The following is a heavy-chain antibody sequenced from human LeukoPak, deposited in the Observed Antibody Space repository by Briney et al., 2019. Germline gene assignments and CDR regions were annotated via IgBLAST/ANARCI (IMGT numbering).Heavy chain of an antibody. CDR1: GDSISSYY. CDR2: IYTSGGT. V-gene: IGHV4-4*09. D-gene: IGHD6-6*01. J-gene: IGHJ4*02. Sequence: SETLSLTCTVSGDSISSYYWSWIRQPPGKGLEWIGYIYTSGGTNYIPSPKGRVTISIDTSKNQFSLKLSSVTAADSAAYYCARLTRLSTSPDRYYLDYWGQGTLVTVSS. CDR3: ARLTRLSTSPDRYYLDY.